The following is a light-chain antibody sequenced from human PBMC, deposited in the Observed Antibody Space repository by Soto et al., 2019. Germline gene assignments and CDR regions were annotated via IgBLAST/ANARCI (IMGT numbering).Light chain of an antibody. CDR2: GNS. CDR1: SSNIGAGYD. V-gene: IGLV1-40*01. CDR3: CSNAGNVEV. Sequence: QSVLTQPPSVSGAPGQRVTISCTGSSSNIGAGYDVHWYQQLPGTAPKLLIYGNSNRPSGVPDRFSGSKSGTSASLAITGLQAEDEADYYCCSNAGNVEVFGTGTKVTVL. J-gene: IGLJ1*01.